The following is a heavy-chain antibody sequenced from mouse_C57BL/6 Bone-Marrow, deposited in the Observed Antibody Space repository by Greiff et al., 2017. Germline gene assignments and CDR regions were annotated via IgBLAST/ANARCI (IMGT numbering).Heavy chain of an antibody. CDR3: TRGWLLRGWFAY. Sequence: EVHLVESGEGLVKPGGSLKLSCAASGFTFSSYAMSWVRQTPEKRLEWVAYISSGGDYIYYADTVKGRFTISRDNARNTLYLQMSSLKSEDTAMYYCTRGWLLRGWFAYWGQGTLVTVSA. CDR1: GFTFSSYA. V-gene: IGHV5-9-1*02. D-gene: IGHD2-3*01. J-gene: IGHJ3*01. CDR2: ISSGGDYI.